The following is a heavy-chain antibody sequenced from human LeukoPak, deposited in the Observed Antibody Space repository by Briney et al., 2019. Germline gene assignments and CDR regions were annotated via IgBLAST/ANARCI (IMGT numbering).Heavy chain of an antibody. J-gene: IGHJ4*02. Sequence: SLTLSLTCTVSGGSISSGSYYWSWIRQPAGKGLEWIGRIYTSGSTNYNPSPKSRVPISVDTSKNQFSLKLSSVTAADTAVYYCARGWTKWGQGTLVTVSS. CDR3: ARGWTK. CDR1: GGSISSGSYY. D-gene: IGHD3/OR15-3a*01. V-gene: IGHV4-61*02. CDR2: IYTSGST.